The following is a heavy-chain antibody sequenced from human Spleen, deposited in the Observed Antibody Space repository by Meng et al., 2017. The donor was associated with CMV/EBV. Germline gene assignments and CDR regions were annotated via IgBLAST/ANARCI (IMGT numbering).Heavy chain of an antibody. V-gene: IGHV1-69*10. CDR3: ARENFGVVFSQYGMDV. CDR1: GGTLSSYA. CDR2: IIPMLGVA. D-gene: IGHD3-3*01. Sequence: SVKVSCKASGGTLSSYAISWVRQAPGQGLEWMGGIIPMLGVANYAQKFQGRVTITADKSARIVYMELSSLRSEDTAVYYCARENFGVVFSQYGMDVWGQGTTVTVSS. J-gene: IGHJ6*02.